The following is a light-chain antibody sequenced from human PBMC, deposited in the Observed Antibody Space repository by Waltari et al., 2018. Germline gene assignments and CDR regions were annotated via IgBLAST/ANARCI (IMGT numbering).Light chain of an antibody. CDR3: SSFTSSITRV. V-gene: IGLV2-14*01. CDR1: SSDVGGYNP. J-gene: IGLJ1*01. CDR2: EVS. Sequence: QSALTQPASGSGSPGQSITISCTGTSSDVGGYNPVACYQQHSGKAPKLMIYEVSHRPSGVSNRFSGSKSGNTASLTISGLQAEDEADYYCSSFTSSITRVFGTGTKVTVL.